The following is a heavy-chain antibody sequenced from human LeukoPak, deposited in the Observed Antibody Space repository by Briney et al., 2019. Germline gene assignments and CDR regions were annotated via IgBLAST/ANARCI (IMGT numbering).Heavy chain of an antibody. CDR2: ISYDGRNK. CDR3: TTGLLDADKLFGVSV. CDR1: EFTFNNHD. Sequence: GGSLRLSCAASEFTFNNHDMHWVRQAPGKGLEWVAAISYDGRNKYYADSVKGRFTISRDNSKNTLYLQMDSLKTEDTAVYYCTTGLLDADKLFGVSVWGQGTLVTVSS. D-gene: IGHD3-10*02. J-gene: IGHJ4*02. V-gene: IGHV3-30*03.